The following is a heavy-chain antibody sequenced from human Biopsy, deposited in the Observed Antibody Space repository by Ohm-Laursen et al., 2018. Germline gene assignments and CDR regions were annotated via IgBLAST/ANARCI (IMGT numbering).Heavy chain of an antibody. J-gene: IGHJ6*02. CDR2: IYYSGNT. Sequence: TLSLTCTVSGGSISDSTYHWGWIRQSPGKGLEWIGNIYYSGNTDYSPSLKSRVTISVDTSNNQFSLKLRSVTAADTAVYYCAGVAGGYAYYYGMDVWGQGTTVIVSS. V-gene: IGHV4-39*01. CDR3: AGVAGGYAYYYGMDV. D-gene: IGHD5-12*01. CDR1: GGSISDSTYH.